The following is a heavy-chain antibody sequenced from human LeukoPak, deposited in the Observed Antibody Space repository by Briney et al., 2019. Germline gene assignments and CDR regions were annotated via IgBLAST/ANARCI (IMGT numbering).Heavy chain of an antibody. CDR1: GGSISSSSYY. CDR3: ARGPELVGLGEFPVQSFDY. CDR2: IYYSGST. J-gene: IGHJ4*02. D-gene: IGHD3-16*01. V-gene: IGHV4-39*01. Sequence: KTSETLSLTCTVSGGSISSSSYYWGWIRQPPGKGLEWIGSIYYSGSTYYNPSLKSRVTISVDTSKNQFSLKLSSVTAADTAVYYCARGPELVGLGEFPVQSFDYWGQGTLVTVSS.